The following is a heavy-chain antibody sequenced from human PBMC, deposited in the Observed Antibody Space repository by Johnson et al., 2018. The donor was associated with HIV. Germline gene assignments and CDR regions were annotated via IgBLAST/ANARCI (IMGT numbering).Heavy chain of an antibody. D-gene: IGHD6-19*01. J-gene: IGHJ3*02. CDR2: INSGGGT. CDR3: ARGKWLDAFDI. Sequence: VQLVESGGGLAKPAWSPRLSCAASGFTFSSYAMHWVRQAPGKGLEWVSVINSGGGTYYADSVTGRFTISRDNSKNTVYLQMNNLRAEDTAVYYCARGKWLDAFDIWGQGTMVTVSS. V-gene: IGHV3-66*01. CDR1: GFTFSSYA.